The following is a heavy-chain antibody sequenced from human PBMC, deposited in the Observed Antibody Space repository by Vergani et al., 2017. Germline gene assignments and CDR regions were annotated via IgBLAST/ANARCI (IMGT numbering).Heavy chain of an antibody. J-gene: IGHJ4*02. V-gene: IGHV1-3*01. D-gene: IGHD6-13*01. CDR1: GYTFTSYA. CDR3: ARARLAANTPDY. CDR2: INAGNGNT. Sequence: QVQLVQSGAEVKKPGASVKVSCKASGYTFTSYAMHWVRQAPGQRLEWMGWINAGNGNTKYSQKFQGRVTITRDTSASTAYMELSSLRSEDTAVYYCARARLAANTPDYWGQGTLVTVSS.